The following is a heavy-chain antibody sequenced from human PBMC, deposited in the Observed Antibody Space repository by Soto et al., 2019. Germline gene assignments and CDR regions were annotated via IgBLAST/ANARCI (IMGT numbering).Heavy chain of an antibody. CDR2: IWYDGSNK. CDR1: GFTFSSYG. CDR3: AREPSAFDI. V-gene: IGHV3-33*01. J-gene: IGHJ3*02. Sequence: GGARRLSSAASGFTFSSYGMHWVRQAPGKGLEWVAVIWYDGSNKYYEDSVKGRFTISRDNSKNTLYLQMNSLRAEDTAVYYCAREPSAFDIRGPGPMVT.